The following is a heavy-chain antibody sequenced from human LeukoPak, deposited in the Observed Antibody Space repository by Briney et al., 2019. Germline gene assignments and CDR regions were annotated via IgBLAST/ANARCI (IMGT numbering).Heavy chain of an antibody. V-gene: IGHV3-53*01. CDR1: GFTVSSSY. J-gene: IGHJ4*02. Sequence: GCSLRLSCVASGFTVSSSYMTWVRQAPGKGLEWVSVIYTGCSTYYSDSGKGRFTISRDNSKNTLYLQMNSLRAEDTAVYYCERDLRGFIDYWGQGTLVTVSS. CDR2: IYTGCST. D-gene: IGHD5-12*01. CDR3: ERDLRGFIDY.